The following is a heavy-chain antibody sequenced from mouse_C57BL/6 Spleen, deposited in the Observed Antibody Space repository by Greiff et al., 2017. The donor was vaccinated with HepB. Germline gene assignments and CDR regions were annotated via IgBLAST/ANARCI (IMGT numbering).Heavy chain of an antibody. Sequence: DVMLVESGGGLVKPGGSLKLSCAASGFTFSSYAMSWVRQTPEKRLEWVATISDGGSYTYYPDNVKGRFTISRDNAKNNLYLQMSHLKSEDTAMYYCAREGITTVGYAMDYWGQGTSVTVSS. D-gene: IGHD1-1*01. CDR2: ISDGGSYT. CDR3: AREGITTVGYAMDY. CDR1: GFTFSSYA. V-gene: IGHV5-4*01. J-gene: IGHJ4*01.